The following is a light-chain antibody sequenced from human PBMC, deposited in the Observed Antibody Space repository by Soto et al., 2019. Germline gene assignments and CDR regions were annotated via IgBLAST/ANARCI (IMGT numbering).Light chain of an antibody. CDR2: WAS. CDR3: QQYFGAPLT. V-gene: IGKV4-1*01. Sequence: EIVMTQSPDALAVSLGERATINCKSSQTVLYSSNNMNYLAWYQQKSGQTPKLLIYWASTRESGVPDRFSGSGSGTDFTLTISSLQAEDVAVYYCQQYFGAPLTFGGGTKVEIK. CDR1: QTVLYSSNNMNY. J-gene: IGKJ4*01.